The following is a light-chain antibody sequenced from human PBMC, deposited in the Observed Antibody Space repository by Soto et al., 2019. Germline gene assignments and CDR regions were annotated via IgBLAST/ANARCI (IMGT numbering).Light chain of an antibody. V-gene: IGKV1-27*01. CDR1: QGISNH. CDR2: TAS. J-gene: IGKJ1*01. Sequence: DIQMTQSPSSLSAYVGDRVTITCRASQGISNHLAWYQQQPGKIPKLLIHTASTLQSGVPSRFSGSGSGTAFTLTITSLQPEDVATYYCQVYYTAPPTTFGQGTRVEIK. CDR3: QVYYTAPPTT.